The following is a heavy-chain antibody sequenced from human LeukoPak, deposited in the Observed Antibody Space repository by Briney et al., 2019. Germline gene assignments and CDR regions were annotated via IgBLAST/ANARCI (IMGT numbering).Heavy chain of an antibody. CDR3: AKGSNSLGD. CDR2: ISGSGGST. V-gene: IGHV3-23*01. D-gene: IGHD4-23*01. J-gene: IGHJ4*02. CDR1: GFTFTNAW. Sequence: GGSLRLSCAASGFTFTNAWMSWVRQAPGKGLEWVSAISGSGGSTYYADSVKGRFTISRDNSKNTLYLQMNSLRAEDTAVYYCAKGSNSLGDWGQGTLVTVSS.